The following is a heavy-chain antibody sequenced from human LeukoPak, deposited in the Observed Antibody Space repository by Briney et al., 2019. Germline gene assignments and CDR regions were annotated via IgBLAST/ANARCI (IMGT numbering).Heavy chain of an antibody. V-gene: IGHV3-30*02. Sequence: GGSLRLSCAASGFTFGNYGMHWVRQAPGKGLEWVAFIRNDGSNKYNADSVKGRFTISRDNSKNTLYLQMNSLRVEDTAVYYCARVGTGGSGSYSIYYFDYWGQGTLVTVSS. CDR1: GFTFGNYG. CDR3: ARVGTGGSGSYSIYYFDY. D-gene: IGHD3-10*01. CDR2: IRNDGSNK. J-gene: IGHJ4*02.